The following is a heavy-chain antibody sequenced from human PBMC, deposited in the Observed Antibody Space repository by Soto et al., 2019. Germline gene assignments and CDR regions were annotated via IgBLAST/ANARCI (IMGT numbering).Heavy chain of an antibody. CDR2: VSFDGTAK. J-gene: IGHJ5*02. Sequence: GGSLRLSCVASGFTFNRYGMHWVRQAPGKGLEWVAEVSFDGTAKYYAESVKGRFTVSRDNGNNTLHLEMNSLGAKDTAVYFCATGRSTRFDPWGQGTLVTVSS. V-gene: IGHV3-30*03. CDR3: ATGRSTRFDP. D-gene: IGHD1-1*01. CDR1: GFTFNRYG.